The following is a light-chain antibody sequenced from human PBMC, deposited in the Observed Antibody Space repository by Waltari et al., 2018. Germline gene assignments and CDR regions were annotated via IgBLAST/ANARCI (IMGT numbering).Light chain of an antibody. V-gene: IGKV1-9*01. CDR3: QQFNSHPYT. CDR1: QGISGY. J-gene: IGKJ2*01. CDR2: AAS. Sequence: IQLTQSPSSLSASVGDRVTITCRASQGISGYLAWYQQKPGKAPKLLIYAASTLQSGVPSRFSGSGSGSDFTLTISSLQPEDFAIYFCQQFNSHPYTFGQGTKLEI.